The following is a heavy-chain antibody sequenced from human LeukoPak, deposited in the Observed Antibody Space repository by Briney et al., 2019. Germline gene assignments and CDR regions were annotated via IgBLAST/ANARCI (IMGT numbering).Heavy chain of an antibody. J-gene: IGHJ4*02. CDR2: ISGSGGST. V-gene: IGHV3-23*01. CDR3: AKDGSYYDFDY. D-gene: IGHD1-26*01. Sequence: GGSLRLSCAASGFTFSSYAMSWVRQAPGKGQWVSVISGSGGSTYYADSVKGRFIISRDNSKNTLYLQMNSLRAEDTAVYYCAKDGSYYDFDYWGQGTLVTVSS. CDR1: GFTFSSYA.